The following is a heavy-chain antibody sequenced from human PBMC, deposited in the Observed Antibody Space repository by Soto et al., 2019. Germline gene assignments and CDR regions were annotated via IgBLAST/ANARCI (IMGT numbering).Heavy chain of an antibody. CDR2: ISYDGSNK. Sequence: QVQLVESGGGVVQPGRSLRLSCAASGFTFSNYAMHWVRQAPGKGLEWVAVISYDGSNKYYADSVKGRFTISRDNSKNTLYLQMNSLRAEDTAVYYCARPNRHYYYYGMDVWGQGTTVTVSS. J-gene: IGHJ6*02. V-gene: IGHV3-30-3*01. CDR1: GFTFSNYA. CDR3: ARPNRHYYYYGMDV. D-gene: IGHD7-27*01.